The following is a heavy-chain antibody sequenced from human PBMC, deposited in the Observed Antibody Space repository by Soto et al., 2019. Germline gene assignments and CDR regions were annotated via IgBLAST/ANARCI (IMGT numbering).Heavy chain of an antibody. CDR1: GGSISSGVYY. V-gene: IGHV4-31*03. CDR2: IYYSGST. D-gene: IGHD6-6*01. CDR3: AKRSSSSTFDY. J-gene: IGHJ4*02. Sequence: SETLSLTCTVSGGSISSGVYYWSWIRQHPGKGLEWIGYIYYSGSTYYNPSLKSRVTISVDTSKNQFSLKLSSVTAEDTAVYYCAKRSSSSTFDYWGQGTLVTVSS.